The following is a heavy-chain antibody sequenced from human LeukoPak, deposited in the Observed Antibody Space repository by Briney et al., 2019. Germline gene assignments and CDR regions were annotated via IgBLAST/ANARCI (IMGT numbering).Heavy chain of an antibody. Sequence: PGGSLRLSCAASGFTFSSYGMHWVRQAPGKGLEWVAVIWYDGSNKYYADSVKGRFTISRDNLENTVYLQMNSLRAEDTAVYYCAKIGGAYTRYFDLWGRGTLVTVSS. V-gene: IGHV3-33*06. D-gene: IGHD3-10*01. CDR2: IWYDGSNK. CDR1: GFTFSSYG. J-gene: IGHJ2*01. CDR3: AKIGGAYTRYFDL.